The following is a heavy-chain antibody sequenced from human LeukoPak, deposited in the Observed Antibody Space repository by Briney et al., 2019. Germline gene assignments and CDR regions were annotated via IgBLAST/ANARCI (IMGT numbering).Heavy chain of an antibody. D-gene: IGHD3-22*01. CDR2: ISWDSSSI. CDR1: GSTFDDYA. Sequence: GGSLRLSCAASGSTFDDYAMHWVRQVPRKGLEWVSGISWDSSSIGYADSVKGRFTISRDNAKKSLYLQMNSLRADDTAFYYCGKDVAPYYYDSSGYPENWGQGTLVTVSS. CDR3: GKDVAPYYYDSSGYPEN. J-gene: IGHJ4*02. V-gene: IGHV3-9*01.